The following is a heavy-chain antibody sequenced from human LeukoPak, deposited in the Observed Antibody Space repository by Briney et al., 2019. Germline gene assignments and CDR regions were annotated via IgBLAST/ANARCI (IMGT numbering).Heavy chain of an antibody. CDR3: AREAGKIAAAGTYY. J-gene: IGHJ4*02. CDR1: GFTFSSYW. Sequence: GGSLRLSCAASGFTFSSYWMSWVRQAPGKGLEWVANIKQDGSEKYYVDSVKGRFTISRDNAKNSLYLQMNSLRAEDTAVYYCAREAGKIAAAGTYYWGQGTLVTVSS. V-gene: IGHV3-7*01. CDR2: IKQDGSEK. D-gene: IGHD6-13*01.